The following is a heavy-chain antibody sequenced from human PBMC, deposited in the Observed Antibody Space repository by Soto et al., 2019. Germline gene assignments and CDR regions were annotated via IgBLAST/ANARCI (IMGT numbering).Heavy chain of an antibody. V-gene: IGHV1-46*04. CDR1: GYTFTSYY. CDR3: ARVGQDCSSTSCYMGYYYYGMDV. J-gene: IGHJ6*02. CDR2: INPSGGST. Sequence: SVKVSCKASGYTFTSYYLHWVRQAPGQGLEWMGIINPSGGSTIYAQELQGRVIMTRDTSTSTVYMELSSLRSEDTAVYYCARVGQDCSSTSCYMGYYYYGMDVWGQGTTVTVSS. D-gene: IGHD2-2*02.